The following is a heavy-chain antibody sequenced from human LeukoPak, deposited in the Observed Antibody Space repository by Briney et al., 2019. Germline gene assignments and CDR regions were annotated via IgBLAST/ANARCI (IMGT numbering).Heavy chain of an antibody. J-gene: IGHJ4*02. CDR1: GGSINSYY. V-gene: IGHV4-59*12. CDR3: ARGALKWELPPIRARKSYYFDY. CDR2: IYDSGST. D-gene: IGHD1-26*01. Sequence: SETLSLTCTVSGGSINSYYWSWIRQPPGKGLEWIGYIYDSGSTNYNPSLKSRVTISVDTSKNHFSLKLSSVTAADTAVYYCARGALKWELPPIRARKSYYFDYWGQGTLVTVSS.